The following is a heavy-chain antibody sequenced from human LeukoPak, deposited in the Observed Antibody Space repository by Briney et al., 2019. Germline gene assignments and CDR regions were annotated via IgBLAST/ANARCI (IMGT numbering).Heavy chain of an antibody. CDR3: AREFGLWGGDSSGYSV. D-gene: IGHD3-22*01. Sequence: GGSLRLSCAASGFTFSSYAMSWVRQAPGKGLEWVSCISGSGGSTYYADSVKGRFTISRDNSKNTLYLQMNSLRAEDTAVYYCAREFGLWGGDSSGYSVWGQGTLVTVSS. J-gene: IGHJ4*02. CDR2: ISGSGGST. CDR1: GFTFSSYA. V-gene: IGHV3-23*01.